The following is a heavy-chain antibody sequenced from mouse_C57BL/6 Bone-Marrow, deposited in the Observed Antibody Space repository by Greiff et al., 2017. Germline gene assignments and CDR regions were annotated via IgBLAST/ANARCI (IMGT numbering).Heavy chain of an antibody. CDR2: IRNKANGYTT. D-gene: IGHD2-14*01. CDR1: GFTFTDYY. Sequence: DVHLVESGGGLVQPGGSLSLSCAASGFTFTDYYMSWVRQPPGKALEWLGFIRNKANGYTTEYSASVKGRFTISRDNSQSILYLQMNALRAEDSATYYCARYRGYGYAMDYWGQGTSVTVSS. V-gene: IGHV7-3*01. J-gene: IGHJ4*01. CDR3: ARYRGYGYAMDY.